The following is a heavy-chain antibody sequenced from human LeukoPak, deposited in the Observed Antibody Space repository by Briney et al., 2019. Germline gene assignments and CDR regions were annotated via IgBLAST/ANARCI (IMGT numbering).Heavy chain of an antibody. CDR1: GCTFSSYG. CDR2: IRYDGSNK. CDR3: AKDEESRYSSSWYPTFYYYYYGMDV. Sequence: GGSLRLSCAASGCTFSSYGKHWVRQAPGKGLEWVAFIRYDGSNKYYADSVKGRFTISRDNSKNTLYLQMNSLRAEDTAVYYCAKDEESRYSSSWYPTFYYYYYGMDVWGQGTTVTVS. V-gene: IGHV3-30*02. D-gene: IGHD6-13*01. J-gene: IGHJ6*02.